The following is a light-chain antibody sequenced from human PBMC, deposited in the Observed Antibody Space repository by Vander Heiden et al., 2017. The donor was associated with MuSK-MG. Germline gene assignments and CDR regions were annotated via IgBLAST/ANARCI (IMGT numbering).Light chain of an antibody. CDR1: QAISTS. V-gene: IGKV1-9*01. Sequence: DIQLTQSPSFLSASVGDRVTITCRASQAISTSLAWYQQKPGKAPKLLIYAASTLQGGVPARFSGSGSGADFTLTISSLQTEDFAAYYCQQLHGNPLTFGGGTKVEIK. CDR2: AAS. CDR3: QQLHGNPLT. J-gene: IGKJ4*01.